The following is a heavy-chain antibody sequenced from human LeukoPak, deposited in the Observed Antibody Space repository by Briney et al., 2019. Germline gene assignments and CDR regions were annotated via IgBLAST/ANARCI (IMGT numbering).Heavy chain of an antibody. CDR3: ARVAYNSSWYATYYYYYYMDV. CDR2: ISAYNGNT. D-gene: IGHD6-13*01. V-gene: IGHV1-18*04. Sequence: ASVKVSCKTSGYRFTSYYLHWVRQAPGQGLEWMGWISAYNGNTNYAQKLQGRVTMTTDTSTSTAYMELRSLRSDDTAVYYCARVAYNSSWYATYYYYYYMDVWGKGTTVTVSS. J-gene: IGHJ6*03. CDR1: GYRFTSYY.